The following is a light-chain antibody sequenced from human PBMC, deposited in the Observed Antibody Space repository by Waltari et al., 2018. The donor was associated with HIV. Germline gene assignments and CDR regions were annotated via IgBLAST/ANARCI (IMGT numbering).Light chain of an antibody. CDR3: CSYAGSSTLV. CDR1: SSDVGSYNL. CDR2: EGN. J-gene: IGLJ2*01. Sequence: QSVLTQPPSVSEAPRQRVTISCTGTSSDVGSYNLVSWYQQHPGKAPKLMIYEGNKRPSGVPKRFSGSKSGTTASLTISGRQAEDEADYYVCSYAGSSTLVFGGGTKLTVL. V-gene: IGLV2-23*01.